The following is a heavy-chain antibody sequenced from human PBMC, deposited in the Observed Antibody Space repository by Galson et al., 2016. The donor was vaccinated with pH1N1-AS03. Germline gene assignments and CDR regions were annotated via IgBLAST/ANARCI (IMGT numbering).Heavy chain of an antibody. J-gene: IGHJ4*02. Sequence: SLRLSCAASGFSFSYSGLSWVRQAPGEGLEWVASISGSSSYIYYGESMKGRFTISRDNAKKSLYLEISGLRAEDTAVYYCARLSSNSGSFGYLDYWGQGTLVSVSS. CDR3: ARLSSNSGSFGYLDY. V-gene: IGHV3-21*01. CDR2: ISGSSSYI. D-gene: IGHD1-26*01. CDR1: GFSFSYSG.